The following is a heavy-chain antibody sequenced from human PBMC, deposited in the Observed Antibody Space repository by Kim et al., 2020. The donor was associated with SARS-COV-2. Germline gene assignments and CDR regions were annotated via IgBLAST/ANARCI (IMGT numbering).Heavy chain of an antibody. J-gene: IGHJ4*02. V-gene: IGHV3-74*01. CDR3: VGSGGLLTTY. Sequence: NYSGSVKCRFTNSRDNAKNTLYLQMNSVRVEDTATYFCVGSGGLLTTYWGQGTLVTVSS. D-gene: IGHD3-10*01.